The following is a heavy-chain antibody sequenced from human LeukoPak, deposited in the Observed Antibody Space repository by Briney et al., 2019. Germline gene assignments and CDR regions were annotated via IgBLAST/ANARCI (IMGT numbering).Heavy chain of an antibody. J-gene: IGHJ4*02. CDR3: ARILVGASDY. CDR2: IYHSGST. Sequence: SETLSLTCAVSGYSISSGYYWGWIRQPPEKGLEWIGSIYHSGSTYYNPSLKSRVTISVDTSKNQFSLKLSSVTAADTAVYYCARILVGASDYWGQGTLVTVSS. CDR1: GYSISSGYY. D-gene: IGHD1-26*01. V-gene: IGHV4-38-2*01.